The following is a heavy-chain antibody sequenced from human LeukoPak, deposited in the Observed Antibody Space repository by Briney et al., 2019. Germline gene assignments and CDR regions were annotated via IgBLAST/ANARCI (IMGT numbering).Heavy chain of an antibody. CDR1: GFTVSSNY. J-gene: IGHJ4*02. Sequence: GGSLRLSCAASGFTVSSNYMSWVRQAPGKGLEWVSAIYTGGSTYYAGSVKGRFTISRDNSKNTLYLQMNSLRAEDTAVYYCARVGRGYCSSTSCYFDYWGQGTLVTVSS. D-gene: IGHD2-2*01. CDR2: IYTGGST. V-gene: IGHV3-66*01. CDR3: ARVGRGYCSSTSCYFDY.